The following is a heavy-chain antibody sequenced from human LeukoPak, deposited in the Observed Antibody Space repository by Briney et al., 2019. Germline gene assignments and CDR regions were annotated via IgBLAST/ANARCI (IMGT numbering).Heavy chain of an antibody. J-gene: IGHJ4*02. D-gene: IGHD3-10*01. CDR1: GFTFSSYG. Sequence: GGSLRLSCAASGFTFSSYGMHWVRQAPGKGLEWVAVIWYDGSNKYYADSVKGRFTISRDNSKNTLYLQMNSLRAEDTAVYYCARDRNDLDYYGSGSYIDYWGQGTLVTVSS. V-gene: IGHV3-33*01. CDR3: ARDRNDLDYYGSGSYIDY. CDR2: IWYDGSNK.